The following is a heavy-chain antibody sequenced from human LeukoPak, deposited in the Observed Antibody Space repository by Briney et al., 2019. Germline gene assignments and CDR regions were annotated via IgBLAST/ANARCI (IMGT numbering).Heavy chain of an antibody. J-gene: IGHJ4*02. Sequence: GRSLRLSCAASAFTFRNYAMHWLRQAPGKGLEWVAVIASDGNDKHLADSVKGRFTISRDNSKNTLYLQMNSLRAEDTAVYYCARGEYSSSSIDYWGQGTLVTVSS. V-gene: IGHV3-30*03. CDR1: AFTFRNYA. CDR3: ARGEYSSSSIDY. CDR2: IASDGNDK. D-gene: IGHD6-6*01.